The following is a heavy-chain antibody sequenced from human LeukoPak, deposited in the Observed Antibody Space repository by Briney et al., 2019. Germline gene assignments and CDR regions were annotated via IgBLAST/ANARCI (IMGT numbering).Heavy chain of an antibody. CDR3: ASQVNWNYDY. Sequence: GGSLRLSCAASGFTFSSYEMNWVRQAPGKGLEWVSHISSSGSTIYYADSVKGRFTISRDNAKNSLYLQMNSLRAEDTAVYYCASQVNWNYDYWGQGTLVTVSS. V-gene: IGHV3-48*03. J-gene: IGHJ4*02. D-gene: IGHD1-1*01. CDR2: ISSSGSTI. CDR1: GFTFSSYE.